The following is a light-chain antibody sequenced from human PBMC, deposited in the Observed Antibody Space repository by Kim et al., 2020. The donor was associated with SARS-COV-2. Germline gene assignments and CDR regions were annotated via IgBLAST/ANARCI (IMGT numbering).Light chain of an antibody. Sequence: SPGESATLSCRATQSLISNYFAWYRHKPGQAPRLLIYGASSRATGVSDRFSGSGSGTDFTLTISRLEPEDSAVYYCQQYLTSHLTLGGGTKVDIK. J-gene: IGKJ4*01. CDR1: QSLISNY. CDR2: GAS. V-gene: IGKV3-20*01. CDR3: QQYLTSHLT.